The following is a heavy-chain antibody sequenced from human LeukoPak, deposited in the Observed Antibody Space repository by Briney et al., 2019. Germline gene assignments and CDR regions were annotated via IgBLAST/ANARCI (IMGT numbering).Heavy chain of an antibody. V-gene: IGHV3-23*01. Sequence: GGSLRLSCAASGFTFSSYAMSWVRQAPGKGLEWVSAISGSGGSTYYADSVKGRFTISRDNSKNTLYLQMNSLRAEDTAVYYCAKTLTDYYDSSGYYYSILTFDYWGQGTLVTVSS. J-gene: IGHJ4*02. D-gene: IGHD3-22*01. CDR3: AKTLTDYYDSSGYYYSILTFDY. CDR2: ISGSGGST. CDR1: GFTFSSYA.